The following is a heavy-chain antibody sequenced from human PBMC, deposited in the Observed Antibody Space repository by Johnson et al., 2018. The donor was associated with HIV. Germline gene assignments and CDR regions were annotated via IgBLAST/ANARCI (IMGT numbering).Heavy chain of an antibody. D-gene: IGHD3-22*01. CDR2: IYSGGST. CDR3: ARDRHDSSGYYWSMGDAFDI. V-gene: IGHV3-66*01. Sequence: VQLVESGGGVVRPGGSLRLSCAASGFTVSSNYMSWVRQAPGKGLEWVSVIYSGGSTYYADSVKGRFTISRDNSKNTLYLQMNSLRAEDTAVYYCARDRHDSSGYYWSMGDAFDIWGQGTMVTVSS. CDR1: GFTVSSNY. J-gene: IGHJ3*02.